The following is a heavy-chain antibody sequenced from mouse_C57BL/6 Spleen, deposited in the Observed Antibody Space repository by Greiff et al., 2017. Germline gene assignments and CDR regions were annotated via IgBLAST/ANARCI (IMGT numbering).Heavy chain of an antibody. CDR3: ARYDGYGNGWFAY. V-gene: IGHV1-52*01. D-gene: IGHD2-3*01. CDR2: IDPSDSET. J-gene: IGHJ3*01. Sequence: QVQLQQPGAELVRPGSSVKLSCKASGYTFTSYWMHWVKQRPIQGLEWIGNIDPSDSETHYNQKFKDKATLTVDKSSSTAYMQLSSLTSEDSAVYYCARYDGYGNGWFAYWGQGTLVTVSA. CDR1: GYTFTSYW.